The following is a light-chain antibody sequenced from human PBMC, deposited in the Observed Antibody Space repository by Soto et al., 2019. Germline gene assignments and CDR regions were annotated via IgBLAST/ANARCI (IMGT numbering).Light chain of an antibody. CDR3: QEFGSSIPHT. V-gene: IGKV3-20*01. CDR2: GAS. Sequence: EIVLTQSPGTLSLSPGERTTISCRASQVIGSRYLAWYHQKSGKAPRLLIYGASSMSTGIPDRFSGSGSGTDFTLTISRLEPEDFGVYYCQEFGSSIPHTFGQGTKLEIK. J-gene: IGKJ2*01. CDR1: QVIGSRY.